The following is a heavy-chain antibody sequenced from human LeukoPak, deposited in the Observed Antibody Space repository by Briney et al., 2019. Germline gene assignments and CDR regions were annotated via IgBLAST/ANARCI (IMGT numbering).Heavy chain of an antibody. Sequence: SVKVSCKASRGTFSNYAFNWVRQAPGQGLEWMGRIIPIFGTTNYAQKFQGGVSMTTDASTSTAYMDLSSLRSEDTAIYYCARDRSVYYDNNHVAFDIWGQGTMITVSS. J-gene: IGHJ3*02. D-gene: IGHD3-22*01. CDR2: IIPIFGTT. V-gene: IGHV1-69*05. CDR3: ARDRSVYYDNNHVAFDI. CDR1: RGTFSNYA.